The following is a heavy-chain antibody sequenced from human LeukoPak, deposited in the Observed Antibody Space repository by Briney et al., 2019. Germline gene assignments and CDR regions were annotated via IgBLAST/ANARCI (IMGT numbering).Heavy chain of an antibody. Sequence: SVKVSCKASGYTFISYAIHWVRQAPGQGLEWMGGIIPIFATANYAQKFQGRVTITADESTSTAYMELSSLRSEDTAVYYCARGPITTRSHFDYWGQGTLVTVSS. CDR1: GYTFISYA. CDR3: ARGPITTRSHFDY. J-gene: IGHJ4*02. D-gene: IGHD3-22*01. CDR2: IIPIFATA. V-gene: IGHV1-69*13.